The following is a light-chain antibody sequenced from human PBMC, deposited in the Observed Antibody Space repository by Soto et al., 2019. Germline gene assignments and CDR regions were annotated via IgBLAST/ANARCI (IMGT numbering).Light chain of an antibody. CDR1: SSDDGGYNY. CDR2: EVS. Sequence: QSALTQPPSASGSPGQSVTISCTGTSSDDGGYNYVSWYQQHPGKAPKLMISEVSKRPSGVPDRFSGSKSGNTASLTVSGLQAEDEADYYCSSYAGSNNYVFGTGTKLTVL. V-gene: IGLV2-8*01. J-gene: IGLJ1*01. CDR3: SSYAGSNNYV.